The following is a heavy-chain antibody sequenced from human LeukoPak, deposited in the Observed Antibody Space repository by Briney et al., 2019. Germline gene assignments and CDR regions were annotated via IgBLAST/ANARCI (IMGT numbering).Heavy chain of an antibody. Sequence: GGSLRLSCAVSGFTFNNYWIHWVRQAPGKGLVWVSQIDNDGSGTTYADSVKGRFTISRDNAKNTLYLQMNSLRVEDTAVYYCARGGHGTGPDYWGQGTLVTVSS. V-gene: IGHV3-74*01. CDR3: ARGGHGTGPDY. J-gene: IGHJ4*02. CDR1: GFTFNNYW. CDR2: IDNDGSGT. D-gene: IGHD3-10*01.